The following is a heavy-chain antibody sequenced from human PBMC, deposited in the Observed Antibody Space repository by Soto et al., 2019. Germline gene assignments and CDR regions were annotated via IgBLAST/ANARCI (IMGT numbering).Heavy chain of an antibody. D-gene: IGHD3-3*01. J-gene: IGHJ4*02. Sequence: LRLSCAASGFTFSNAWMSWVRQAPGKGLEWVGYIYNGGSTYYRPSLESRMHMSLDATRNHYSLRLTSVTAADTAVYFCARAPVGLDTISYFDYWGQGKLVTVSS. CDR3: ARAPVGLDTISYFDY. V-gene: IGHV4-28*03. CDR2: IYNGGST. CDR1: GFTFSNAW.